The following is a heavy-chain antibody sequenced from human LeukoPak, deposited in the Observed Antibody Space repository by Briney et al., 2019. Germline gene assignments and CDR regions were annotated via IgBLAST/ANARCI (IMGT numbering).Heavy chain of an antibody. CDR1: GGSFSGYY. Sequence: TXXVXGGSFSGYYWSWIRQPPGKGLEWIGEINHSGSTNYNPSLKSRVTISVDTSKNQFSLKLSSVTAADTAVYYCXXXXXXXXXXXXXXXXXXXXXYYYYMDVWGKGTTVTISS. CDR3: XXXXXXXXXXXXXXXXXXXXXYYYYMDV. V-gene: IGHV4-34*01. J-gene: IGHJ6*03. CDR2: INHSGST.